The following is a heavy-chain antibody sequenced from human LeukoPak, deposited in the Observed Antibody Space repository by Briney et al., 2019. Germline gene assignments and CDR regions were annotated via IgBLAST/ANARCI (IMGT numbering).Heavy chain of an antibody. CDR3: ARDIDSSWSAFDY. Sequence: GGSLRLSCAASGFTFSSYSMNWVRQAPGKGLEWVSSISSSSYIYYADSVKGRFTISRDNAKNSLYLQMNSLRAEDTAVYYCARDIDSSWSAFDYWGQGTLVTVSS. J-gene: IGHJ4*02. CDR1: GFTFSSYS. CDR2: ISSSSYI. D-gene: IGHD6-6*01. V-gene: IGHV3-21*01.